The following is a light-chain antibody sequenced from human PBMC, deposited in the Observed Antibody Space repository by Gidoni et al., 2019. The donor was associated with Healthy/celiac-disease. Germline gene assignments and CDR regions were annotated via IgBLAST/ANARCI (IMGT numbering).Light chain of an antibody. CDR2: DAS. CDR1: QSVSSY. CDR3: QQRSNWGLT. J-gene: IGKJ4*01. Sequence: EIVLTQSPATLSLSPGERATLSCRASQSVSSYLAWYQQKPVQAPRLLIYDASNRATGIPARFSGSGSGTDFTLTISSLEPEDFAVYYCQQRSNWGLTFGGXTKVEIK. V-gene: IGKV3-11*01.